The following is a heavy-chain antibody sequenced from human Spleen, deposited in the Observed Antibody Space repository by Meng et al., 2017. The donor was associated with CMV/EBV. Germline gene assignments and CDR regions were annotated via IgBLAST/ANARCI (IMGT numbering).Heavy chain of an antibody. J-gene: IGHJ4*02. D-gene: IGHD3-16*01. Sequence: SLKISCAASGFNFITYTMHWVRQTPGKGLEWVAGISYDASNEYYPESVKGRLTISRDNSKNTLYLQMSSLKAEDTAVYYCAGGGSRILDYWGQGTLVTVSS. CDR3: AGGGSRILDY. CDR1: GFNFITYT. V-gene: IGHV3-30*04. CDR2: ISYDASNE.